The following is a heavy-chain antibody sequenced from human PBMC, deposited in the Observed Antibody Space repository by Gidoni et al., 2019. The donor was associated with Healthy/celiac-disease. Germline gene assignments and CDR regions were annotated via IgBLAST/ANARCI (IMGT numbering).Heavy chain of an antibody. J-gene: IGHJ4*02. D-gene: IGHD6-6*01. CDR1: GCSISSSSYY. CDR2: IYYSGST. Sequence: QLQLQESGPGLVKPSETLYLTCTVAGCSISSSSYYWGWIRQPPGKGLEWIGSIYYSGSTYYNPSLKSRVTISVDTSKNQFSLKLSSVTAADTAVYYCARHNIAAPDYWGQGTLVTVSS. CDR3: ARHNIAAPDY. V-gene: IGHV4-39*01.